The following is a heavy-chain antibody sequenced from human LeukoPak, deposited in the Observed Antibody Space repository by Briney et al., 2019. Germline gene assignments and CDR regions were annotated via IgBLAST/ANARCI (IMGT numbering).Heavy chain of an antibody. J-gene: IGHJ4*02. Sequence: PSETLSLTCAVSGGSISSGGYSWSWIRQPPGKGLEWIGYIYHSGSTYYNPSLKSRVTISVDRSKNQFSLKLSSVTAADTAVYYCARESYEWFIVGATTGLVHWGQGTLVTVSS. CDR2: IYHSGST. CDR3: ARESYEWFIVGATTGLVH. D-gene: IGHD1-26*01. V-gene: IGHV4-30-2*01. CDR1: GGSISSGGYS.